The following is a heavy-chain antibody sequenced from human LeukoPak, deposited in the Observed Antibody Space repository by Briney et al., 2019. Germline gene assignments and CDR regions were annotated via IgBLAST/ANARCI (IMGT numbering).Heavy chain of an antibody. CDR3: AKLAPYSSSWLRGENYFDY. CDR1: GFIFSSYA. Sequence: QPGGSLRLSCAASGFIFSSYAMNWVRQAPGTGLEWVSTISGSGDSTYYADSVKGRFTISRDNSKNTLYLQMNSLRAEDTAVYYCAKLAPYSSSWLRGENYFDYWGQGTLVTVSS. D-gene: IGHD6-13*01. V-gene: IGHV3-23*01. CDR2: ISGSGDST. J-gene: IGHJ4*02.